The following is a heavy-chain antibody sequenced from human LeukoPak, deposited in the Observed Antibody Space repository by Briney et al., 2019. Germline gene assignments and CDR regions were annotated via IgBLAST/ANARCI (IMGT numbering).Heavy chain of an antibody. V-gene: IGHV3-21*01. CDR3: ARDQPTQRDYYYYMDV. CDR1: GFTFSTFS. CDR2: ITGSSSYV. D-gene: IGHD6-25*01. Sequence: RAGGSLRLSCAASGFTFSTFSMNWVRQAPGKGLQWVSSITGSSSYVYYADSVRGRFTISRDNANNSLYLQMNGLRAEDTAVYYCARDQPTQRDYYYYMDVWGKGTTVTVSS. J-gene: IGHJ6*03.